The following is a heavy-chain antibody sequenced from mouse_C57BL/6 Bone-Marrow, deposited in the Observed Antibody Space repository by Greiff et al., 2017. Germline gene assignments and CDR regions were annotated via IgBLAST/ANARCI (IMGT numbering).Heavy chain of an antibody. J-gene: IGHJ2*01. D-gene: IGHD3-3*01. CDR1: GYAFTNYL. CDR2: INTGCGGT. V-gene: IGHV1-54*01. Sequence: VKLQASGPELVQPGPSVKVSCKASGYAFTNYLIDWVKQRHGQGLEWIGVINTGCGGTNYNEKFKGKATTTADKSSSNAYMQLSSLTADDSAVYCCAREGPRYFDYWGQGTTLTVSS. CDR3: AREGPRYFDY.